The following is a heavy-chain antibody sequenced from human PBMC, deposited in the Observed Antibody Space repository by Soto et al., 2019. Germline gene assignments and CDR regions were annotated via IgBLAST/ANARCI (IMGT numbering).Heavy chain of an antibody. Sequence: QVQLVESGGGLVKPGGSLRLSCAATGFSFSDYDMTWIRQAPGQGLEWLSYISRTDSSKYYAGSVKGRFTIAVDSAKRSVYLQMNSLRADDTAVYYCARDLYGLDVWSQGTTVIVSS. CDR1: GFSFSDYD. V-gene: IGHV3-11*01. CDR3: ARDLYGLDV. J-gene: IGHJ6*02. CDR2: ISRTDSSK.